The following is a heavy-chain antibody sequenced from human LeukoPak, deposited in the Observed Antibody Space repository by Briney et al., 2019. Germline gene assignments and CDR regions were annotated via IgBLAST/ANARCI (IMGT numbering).Heavy chain of an antibody. CDR3: ARGPIFHTAMATGIDY. J-gene: IGHJ4*02. D-gene: IGHD5-18*01. CDR1: GGSFSGYY. CDR2: INHSGST. V-gene: IGHV4-34*01. Sequence: SGTLSLTCAVYGGSFSGYYWSRIRQPPGKGLEWIGEINHSGSTNYNPSLKSRVTISVDTSKNQFSLKLSSVTAADTAVYYCARGPIFHTAMATGIDYWGQGTLVTVSS.